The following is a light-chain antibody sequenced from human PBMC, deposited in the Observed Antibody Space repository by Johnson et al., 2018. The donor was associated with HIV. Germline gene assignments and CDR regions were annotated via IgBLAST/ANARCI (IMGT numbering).Light chain of an antibody. Sequence: QSVLTQPPSVSAAPGQKVTISCSGSSSDIGYNFVSWYQQLPGTAPKVLIYENKKRPSGIAARFSASKSGTSATRDFAGLRTGDEADYYCGAGDSGLTAHFVFGSGSTITVL. V-gene: IGLV1-51*02. CDR3: GAGDSGLTAHFV. J-gene: IGLJ1*01. CDR2: ENK. CDR1: SSDIGYNF.